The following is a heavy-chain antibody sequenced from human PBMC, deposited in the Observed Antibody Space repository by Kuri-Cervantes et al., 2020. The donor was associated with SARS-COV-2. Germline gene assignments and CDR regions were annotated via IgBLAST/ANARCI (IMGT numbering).Heavy chain of an antibody. CDR1: GFTFSNYA. CDR2: IWYDGKNE. J-gene: IGHJ6*03. V-gene: IGHV3-33*08. CDR3: ARGAANYYMDV. D-gene: IGHD3-16*01. Sequence: GGSLRLSCVASGFTFSNYAIHWVRQAPGKGPEWVAVIWYDGKNEYYAGSVKGRFTISRDNSRNTVLLQMNILRAEDTAIYYCARGAANYYMDVWGTGTTVTVSS.